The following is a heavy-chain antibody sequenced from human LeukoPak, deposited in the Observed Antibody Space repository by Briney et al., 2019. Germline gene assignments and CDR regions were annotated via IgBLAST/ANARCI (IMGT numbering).Heavy chain of an antibody. CDR3: ARDLMALGIIQTYGDYVGYYYGLDV. CDR1: GYTFTGYY. D-gene: IGHD4-17*01. CDR2: INPNSGGT. J-gene: IGHJ6*02. Sequence: VKVSCKASGYTFTGYYMDWVRQAPGQGLEWMGRINPNSGGTNYAQKFQGRVTMTRDTSISTAYMELSRVRSDDTAVYYCARDLMALGIIQTYGDYVGYYYGLDVWGQGTTVTVSS. V-gene: IGHV1-2*06.